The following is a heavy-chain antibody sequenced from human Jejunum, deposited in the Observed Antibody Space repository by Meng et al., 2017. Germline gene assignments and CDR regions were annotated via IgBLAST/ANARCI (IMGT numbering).Heavy chain of an antibody. CDR2: IYTDGSA. CDR1: GFTVTRTY. CDR3: ARLTGY. D-gene: IGHD1-20*01. V-gene: IGHV3-66*02. Sequence: GESLKISCVGTGFTVTRTYVSWVRQAPGKGLEWVSVIYTDGSASYADSVKGRFTISRDSSANTVYLQMNSLRIEDTAMYYCARLTGYWGQGKLVNGAS. J-gene: IGHJ4*02.